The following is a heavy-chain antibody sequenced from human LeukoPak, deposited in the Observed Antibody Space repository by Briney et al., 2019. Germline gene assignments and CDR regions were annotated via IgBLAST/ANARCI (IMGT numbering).Heavy chain of an antibody. CDR1: GGSISSYY. CDR3: ARLDYDYVWGNTRYFDY. D-gene: IGHD3-16*01. CDR2: IYYSGST. Sequence: SETLSLTCTVSGGSISSYYWSWIRQPPGKGLGWIGYIYYSGSTNYNPSLKSRVAISVDTSKNQFSLKLSSVTAADTAVYYCARLDYDYVWGNTRYFDYWGQGTLVTVSS. J-gene: IGHJ4*02. V-gene: IGHV4-59*08.